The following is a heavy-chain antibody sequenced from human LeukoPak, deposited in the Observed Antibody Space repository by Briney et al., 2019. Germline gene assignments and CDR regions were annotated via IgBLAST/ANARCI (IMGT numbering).Heavy chain of an antibody. CDR1: GFTFSAYS. Sequence: GGSLRLSCAASGFTFSAYSMNWVRQAPGRGLEWVSSIGSSSRSIYNADSVKGRFTISRDNAKRSLYLQMNSLRAEDTAVYYCARDRDGDSSGSIDDAFDIWGQGTMVTVSS. J-gene: IGHJ3*02. CDR2: IGSSSRSI. CDR3: ARDRDGDSSGSIDDAFDI. D-gene: IGHD3-22*01. V-gene: IGHV3-21*01.